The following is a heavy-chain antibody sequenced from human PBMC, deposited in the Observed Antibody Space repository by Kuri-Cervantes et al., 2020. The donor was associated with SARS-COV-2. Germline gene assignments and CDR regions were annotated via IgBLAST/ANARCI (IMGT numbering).Heavy chain of an antibody. V-gene: IGHV3-72*01. CDR3: ARGNYYDSSGYFYYYGMDV. CDR1: GFTFSDHY. CDR2: TRNKANSYTT. Sequence: GESLKISCVASGFTFSDHYMDWVRQAPGKGLEWVGRTRNKANSYTTEYAASVKGRFTISRDDSKNSLYLQMNSLKTEDTAVYYCARGNYYDSSGYFYYYGMDVWGQGTTVTVSS. J-gene: IGHJ6*02. D-gene: IGHD3-22*01.